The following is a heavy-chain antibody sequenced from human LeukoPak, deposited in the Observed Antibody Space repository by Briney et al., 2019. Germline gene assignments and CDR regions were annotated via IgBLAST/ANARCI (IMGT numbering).Heavy chain of an antibody. J-gene: IGHJ6*02. CDR1: GYTFTSYA. Sequence: SVNVSFKASGYTFTSYAMNWVRQAPGQGLEWMGWINTNTGNPTYAQGFTGRFVFSLDTSVSTAYLQISSLKAEDTAVYYCARLNDIWGPPDGMDVWGQGTTVTVSS. CDR3: ARLNDIWGPPDGMDV. V-gene: IGHV7-4-1*02. CDR2: INTNTGNP. D-gene: IGHD3-9*01.